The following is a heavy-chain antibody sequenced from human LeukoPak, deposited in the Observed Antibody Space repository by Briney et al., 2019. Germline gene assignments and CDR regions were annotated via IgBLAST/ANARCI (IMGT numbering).Heavy chain of an antibody. CDR2: IYYSGSM. CDR1: GGSINRSSYY. Sequence: SETLSLTCTVSGGSINRSSYYWVWIRQPPGKGLEWIGSIYYSGSMYYNASLKSRVTISVDTSKNQFSLKLSSVTAADTAVYYCAKAPPKEYDFWSGYYNYMDAWGKGTTVTVSS. CDR3: AKAPPKEYDFWSGYYNYMDA. V-gene: IGHV4-39*07. J-gene: IGHJ6*03. D-gene: IGHD3/OR15-3a*01.